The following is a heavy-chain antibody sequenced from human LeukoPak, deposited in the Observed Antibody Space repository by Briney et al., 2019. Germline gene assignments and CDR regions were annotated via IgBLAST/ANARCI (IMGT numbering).Heavy chain of an antibody. V-gene: IGHV1-18*04. Sequence: GASVKVSCKASGYTFTGYYMHWVRQAPGQGLEWMGWISAYNGNTNYAQKLQGRVTMTTDTSTSTAYMELRSLRSDDTAVYYCARDDDSSGYYPDYWGQGTLVTVSS. D-gene: IGHD3-22*01. CDR2: ISAYNGNT. CDR3: ARDDDSSGYYPDY. J-gene: IGHJ4*02. CDR1: GYTFTGYY.